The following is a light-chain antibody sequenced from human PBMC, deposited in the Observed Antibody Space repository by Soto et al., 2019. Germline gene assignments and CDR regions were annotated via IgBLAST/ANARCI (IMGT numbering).Light chain of an antibody. J-gene: IGLJ2*01. V-gene: IGLV4-69*01. CDR1: SGHSSYA. Sequence: QLVLTQSPSASASLGASVKLTCTLSSGHSSYAIAWHQQRPEKGPRYLMKLNSDGNHSKGDGIPDRFSGSSSGAERYLTISSLQSEDEADYYCQTWGTGIQVFGGGTKLTVL. CDR2: LNSDGNH. CDR3: QTWGTGIQV.